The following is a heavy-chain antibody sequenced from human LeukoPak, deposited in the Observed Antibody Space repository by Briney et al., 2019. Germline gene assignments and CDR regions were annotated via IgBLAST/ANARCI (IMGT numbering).Heavy chain of an antibody. CDR3: ALRRHIVVVVAVYRQGFDP. Sequence: RGSLRLSCAASGFTFSSYVMHWVRQAPGKVLEWVAIISYDGSNEYYADSVKGRFTISRDNSKNTLYLQMNSLRAADTAVYYCALRRHIVVVVAVYRQGFDPWGQGTLVTVSS. CDR1: GFTFSSYV. D-gene: IGHD2-15*01. J-gene: IGHJ5*02. CDR2: ISYDGSNE. V-gene: IGHV3-30*04.